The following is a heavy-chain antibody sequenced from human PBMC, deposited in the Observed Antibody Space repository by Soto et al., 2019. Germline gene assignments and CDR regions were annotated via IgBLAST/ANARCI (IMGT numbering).Heavy chain of an antibody. Sequence: EVQLVESGGGLVKPGGSLRLSCAASGFTFSSYSMNWVRQAPGKGLEWVSSISSSSSYIYYADSVKGRFTISRDNAKNSLYLQMNSLRAEDTAVYYCARDGHYDFWGGYFYNWFDPWGQGTLVTVSS. D-gene: IGHD3-3*01. V-gene: IGHV3-21*01. CDR3: ARDGHYDFWGGYFYNWFDP. CDR1: GFTFSSYS. CDR2: ISSSSSYI. J-gene: IGHJ5*02.